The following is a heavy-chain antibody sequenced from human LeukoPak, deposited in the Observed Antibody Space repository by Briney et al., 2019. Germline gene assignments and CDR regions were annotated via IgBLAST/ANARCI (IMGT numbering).Heavy chain of an antibody. CDR1: GFNFSNYA. CDR2: ISNSGAYI. CDR3: AREPAPISFYYDYMDL. D-gene: IGHD2-2*01. Sequence: GGSLRLSCAASGFNFSNYAINWVRQAPGKGLEWVSSISNSGAYIYYADSLKGRFTISRDNAKNYMYLQMHSLRAEDTAVHYCAREPAPISFYYDYMDLWGKGTTVTVSS. V-gene: IGHV3-21*01. J-gene: IGHJ6*03.